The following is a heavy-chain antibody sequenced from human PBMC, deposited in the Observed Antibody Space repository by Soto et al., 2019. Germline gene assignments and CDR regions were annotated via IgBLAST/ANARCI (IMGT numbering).Heavy chain of an antibody. V-gene: IGHV1-18*01. CDR2: ISAYNGNT. Sequence: ASVEVASKASGYTLNSYGISWVRQAPGQGLEWMGWISAYNGNTNYAQKLQGRVTMTTDTSTSTAYMELRSLRSDDTAVYYCAGYDYGDYAVEYWGQGTLVTVSS. D-gene: IGHD4-17*01. CDR3: AGYDYGDYAVEY. CDR1: GYTLNSYG. J-gene: IGHJ4*02.